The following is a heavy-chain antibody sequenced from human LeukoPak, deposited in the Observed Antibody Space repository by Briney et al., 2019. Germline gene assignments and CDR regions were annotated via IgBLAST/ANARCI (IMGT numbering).Heavy chain of an antibody. CDR2: IYNSGST. CDR3: ARREMPYYNGYNWFDP. CDR1: GGSISSYY. J-gene: IGHJ5*02. Sequence: SETLSLTCIVSGGSISSYYWNCIRQPPGKGLEWIGYIYNSGSTNYNPSLKSRVTISVDTSKNQFSLKLKSVTAADTAVYYCARREMPYYNGYNWFDPWGQGTLVTVSS. D-gene: IGHD1-26*01. V-gene: IGHV4-4*09.